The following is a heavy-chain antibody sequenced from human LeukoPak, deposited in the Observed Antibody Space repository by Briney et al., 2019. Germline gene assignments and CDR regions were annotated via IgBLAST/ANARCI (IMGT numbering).Heavy chain of an antibody. CDR3: ARGGGTDCGSTRALDY. Sequence: ASVKVSCKASGGTFSSYAISWVRQAPGQGLEWMGGIIPIFGTANYAQKFQGRVTITADESTSTAYMELSSLRSEDTAVYYCARGGGTDCGSTRALDYWGQGTLVTVSS. V-gene: IGHV1-69*01. D-gene: IGHD2-2*01. J-gene: IGHJ4*02. CDR1: GGTFSSYA. CDR2: IIPIFGTA.